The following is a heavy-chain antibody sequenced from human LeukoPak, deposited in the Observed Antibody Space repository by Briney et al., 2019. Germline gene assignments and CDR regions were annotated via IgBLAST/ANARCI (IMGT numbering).Heavy chain of an antibody. CDR2: ISHTGSTM. CDR3: AIPPLSGTGSSRPLAGMDV. J-gene: IGHJ6*02. D-gene: IGHD3-10*01. CDR1: GFTLNSYS. Sequence: GSLRLSCAASGFTLNSYSMNWVRQAPGKGLEWVSYISHTGSTMSYADSVKGRFTISRDNARNSLYLQMNSLRAEDTAVYYCAIPPLSGTGSSRPLAGMDVWGQGITVTVSS. V-gene: IGHV3-48*04.